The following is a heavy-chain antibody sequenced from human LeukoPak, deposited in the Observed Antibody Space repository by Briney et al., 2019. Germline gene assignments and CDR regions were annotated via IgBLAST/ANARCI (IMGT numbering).Heavy chain of an antibody. J-gene: IGHJ6*04. CDR3: ARVGYCSSTSCYERDYYYYGMDV. Sequence: PGGSLRLSCAASGFTFSDYYMSWIRQAPGKGLEWVSYISSSGSYTNYADSVKGRFTISRDNAKNSLYLQMNSLRAEDTAVYYCARVGYCSSTSCYERDYYYYGMDVWGKGTTVTVSS. D-gene: IGHD2-2*01. CDR2: ISSSGSYT. CDR1: GFTFSDYY. V-gene: IGHV3-11*06.